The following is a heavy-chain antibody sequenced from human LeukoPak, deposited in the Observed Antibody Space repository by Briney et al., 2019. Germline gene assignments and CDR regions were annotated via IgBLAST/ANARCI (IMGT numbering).Heavy chain of an antibody. CDR1: GYTFTSYG. V-gene: IGHV1-18*01. CDR2: ISAYNGNT. D-gene: IGHD5-24*01. J-gene: IGHJ3*02. Sequence: GASVKVSCKASGYTFTSYGISWVRQAPGQGLEWMGWISAYNGNTNYAQKLQGRVTMTRDTSISTAYMELSRLRSDDTAVYYCARTIPQRWLQPFDAFDIWGQGTMVTVSS. CDR3: ARTIPQRWLQPFDAFDI.